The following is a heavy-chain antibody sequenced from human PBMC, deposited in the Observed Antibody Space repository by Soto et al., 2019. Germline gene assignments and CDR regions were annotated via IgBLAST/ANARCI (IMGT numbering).Heavy chain of an antibody. V-gene: IGHV3-33*01. Sequence: GGSLRLSCAASGFTFSSYGMHWVRQAPGKGLEWVAVIWYDGSNKYYADSAKGRFTISRDNSKNTLYLQMNSLRAEDTAVYYCARDSRSTRGVVKHCGQGTMVTVSS. CDR3: ARDSRSTRGVVKH. CDR2: IWYDGSNK. J-gene: IGHJ3*01. D-gene: IGHD2-15*01. CDR1: GFTFSSYG.